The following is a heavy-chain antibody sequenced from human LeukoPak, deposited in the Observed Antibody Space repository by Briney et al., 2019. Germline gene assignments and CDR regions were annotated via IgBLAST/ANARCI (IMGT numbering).Heavy chain of an antibody. CDR1: GFTFDDYA. Sequence: PGGSLRLSCAASGFTFDDYAMHWVRQAPGKGLEWVSGISWNSGSIGYADSVKGRFTISRDNAKNSLYLQMNSLRAEDTAVYYCARVRYYDYVWGSYRFYYFDYWGQGTLVTVSS. D-gene: IGHD3-16*02. CDR2: ISWNSGSI. CDR3: ARVRYYDYVWGSYRFYYFDY. J-gene: IGHJ4*02. V-gene: IGHV3-9*01.